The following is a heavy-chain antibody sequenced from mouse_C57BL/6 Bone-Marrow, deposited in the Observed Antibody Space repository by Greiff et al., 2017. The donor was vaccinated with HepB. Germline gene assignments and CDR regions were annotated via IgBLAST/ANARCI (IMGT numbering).Heavy chain of an antibody. J-gene: IGHJ4*01. D-gene: IGHD1-1*02. V-gene: IGHV1-55*01. Sequence: QVQLQQPGAELVKPGASVKMSCKASGYTFTSYWITWVKQRPGQGLEWIGDIYPGSGSTNYNEKFKSKATLTVDTSSSTAYMQLSSLTSEDSAVYYCASGGYPYDAMDYWGRGTSVTVSA. CDR3: ASGGYPYDAMDY. CDR2: IYPGSGST. CDR1: GYTFTSYW.